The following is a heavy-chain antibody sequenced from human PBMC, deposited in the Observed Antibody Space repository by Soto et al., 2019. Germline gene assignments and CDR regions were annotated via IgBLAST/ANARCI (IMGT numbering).Heavy chain of an antibody. Sequence: SETPSLTCTVSDGSISSSSSYWGWIRQPPGKGLEWVGSMYYLGNTYYNPSLESRVTVSVDTSKNHFSLKLSSVTAADTAMYYCARQPYESTGYYNGAWGQGTVVTVSS. D-gene: IGHD3-22*01. V-gene: IGHV4-39*01. J-gene: IGHJ4*02. CDR3: ARQPYESTGYYNGA. CDR1: DGSISSSSSY. CDR2: MYYLGNT.